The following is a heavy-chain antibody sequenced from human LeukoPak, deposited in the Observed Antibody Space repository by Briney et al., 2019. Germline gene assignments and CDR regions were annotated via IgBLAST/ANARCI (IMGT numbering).Heavy chain of an antibody. CDR1: GGSISSSSYY. J-gene: IGHJ4*02. Sequence: SETLSLTCTVSGGSISSSSYYWGWIRQPPGKGLEWIGEINHSGSTNYNPSLKSRVTISVDTSKNQFSLKLSSVTAADTAVYYCARGPGIAVAGTLVGYFDCWGQGTLVTVSS. CDR2: INHSGST. V-gene: IGHV4-39*07. CDR3: ARGPGIAVAGTLVGYFDC. D-gene: IGHD6-19*01.